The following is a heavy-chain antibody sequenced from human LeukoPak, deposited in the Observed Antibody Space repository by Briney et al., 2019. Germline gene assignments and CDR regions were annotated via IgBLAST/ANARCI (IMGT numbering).Heavy chain of an antibody. CDR3: ARLPHYVWESYRSEYAFDI. CDR2: INSSGTGT. J-gene: IGHJ3*02. V-gene: IGHV1-46*01. CDR1: GYTFSGYY. Sequence: ASVKVSCKASGYTFSGYYIHWVRQAPGQGLEWMGVINSSGTGTSYAQKFQGRITMSRDTSTSTVYMELSSLRSEDTAVYYCARLPHYVWESYRSEYAFDIWGQGTMVTVSS. D-gene: IGHD3-16*02.